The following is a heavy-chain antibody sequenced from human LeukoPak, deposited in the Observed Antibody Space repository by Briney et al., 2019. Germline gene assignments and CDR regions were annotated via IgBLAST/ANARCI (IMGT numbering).Heavy chain of an antibody. CDR3: ARAQLTSMVADY. CDR1: GFTFSSYS. J-gene: IGHJ4*02. D-gene: IGHD5-18*01. Sequence: PGGSLRLSCAASGFTFSSYSMNWVRQAPGKGLEWVANMNEDGSEQYYVDSVKGRFTISGDNAKNSLYLQMNSLRAEDTAVYYCARAQLTSMVADYWGQGALVTVSS. V-gene: IGHV3-7*01. CDR2: MNEDGSEQ.